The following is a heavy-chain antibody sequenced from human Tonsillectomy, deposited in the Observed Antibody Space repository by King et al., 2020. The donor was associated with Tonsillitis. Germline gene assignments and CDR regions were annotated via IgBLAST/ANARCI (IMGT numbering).Heavy chain of an antibody. CDR3: ARHRRSIIVVVIKSPFDY. CDR2: IYYRGNT. CDR1: RTSY. V-gene: IGHV4-39*01. J-gene: IGHJ4*02. Sequence: RTSYWGWIRQPPGKGLEWIGTIYYRGNTYYNSSLKSRVTISVDTSKNQFSLKLSSVTAADTAVYYCARHRRSIIVVVIKSPFDYWGQGTLVTVSS. D-gene: IGHD3-22*01.